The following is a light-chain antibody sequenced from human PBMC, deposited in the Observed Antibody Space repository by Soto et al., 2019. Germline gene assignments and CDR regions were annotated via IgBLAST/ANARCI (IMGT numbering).Light chain of an antibody. Sequence: QSALTQPASGSRSPGQSITISCTGTSSDVGGYNYVSWYQQHPGKAPKLMIYDVSNRPSGVSNRFSGSKSGNTASLTISGLQAEDEADYYCSSYTSSSTLGVFGGGTTLTVL. CDR1: SSDVGGYNY. CDR2: DVS. J-gene: IGLJ2*01. CDR3: SSYTSSSTLGV. V-gene: IGLV2-14*01.